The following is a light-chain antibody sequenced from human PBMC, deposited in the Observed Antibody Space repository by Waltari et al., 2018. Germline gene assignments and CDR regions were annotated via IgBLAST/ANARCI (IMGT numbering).Light chain of an antibody. Sequence: QSVLTQPPSASGAPGQRVTISCPGTRSNIGSNTVTWYQQIPGTAPGLLIYNNNQRPAGVPDRISGSKSGTSASLAISGLQSEDEADYYCAAWDDSLSGPVFGGGTKLTVL. CDR1: RSNIGSNT. CDR3: AAWDDSLSGPV. V-gene: IGLV1-44*01. CDR2: NNN. J-gene: IGLJ2*01.